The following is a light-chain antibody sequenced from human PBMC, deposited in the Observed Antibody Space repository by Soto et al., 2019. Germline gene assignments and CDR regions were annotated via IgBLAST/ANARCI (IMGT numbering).Light chain of an antibody. CDR3: QQYNSYWT. Sequence: DIQMTQSPSTLSASVGDRVTITCRASQSISSGLAWYQQKPGKAPKLRIYDASSLESGVPSRFSGSGSGTEFTLTISSLQPDDFATYYCQQYNSYWTFGQGTKVEIK. CDR2: DAS. V-gene: IGKV1-5*01. CDR1: QSISSG. J-gene: IGKJ1*01.